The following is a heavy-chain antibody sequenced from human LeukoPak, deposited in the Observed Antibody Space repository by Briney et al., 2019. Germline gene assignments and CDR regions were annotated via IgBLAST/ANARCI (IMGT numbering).Heavy chain of an antibody. D-gene: IGHD2-2*01. CDR3: ARGWSASKVVPAAADDMVVTAYFDY. CDR1: GFTFSSYW. V-gene: IGHV3-7*01. J-gene: IGHJ4*02. CDR2: IKQDGSEK. Sequence: GGSLRLSCAASGFTFSSYWMSWVRQAPGKGLEWVANIKQDGSEKYYVDSVKGRFTISRDNAKNSLYLQMNSLRAEDTAVYYCARGWSASKVVPAAADDMVVTAYFDYWGQGTLVTVSS.